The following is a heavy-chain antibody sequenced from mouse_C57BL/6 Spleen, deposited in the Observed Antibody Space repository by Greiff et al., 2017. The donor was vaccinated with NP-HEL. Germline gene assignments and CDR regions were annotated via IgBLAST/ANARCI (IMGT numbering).Heavy chain of an antibody. CDR3: ARWLRGYAMDY. V-gene: IGHV5-17*01. J-gene: IGHJ4*01. CDR1: GFTFSDYG. D-gene: IGHD2-2*01. CDR2: ISSGSSTI. Sequence: EVQRVESGGGLVKPGGSLKLSCAASGFTFSDYGMHWVRQAPEKGLEWVAYISSGSSTIYYADTVKGRFTISRDNAKNTLFLQMTSLRSEDTDMYYCARWLRGYAMDYWGQGTSVTVSS.